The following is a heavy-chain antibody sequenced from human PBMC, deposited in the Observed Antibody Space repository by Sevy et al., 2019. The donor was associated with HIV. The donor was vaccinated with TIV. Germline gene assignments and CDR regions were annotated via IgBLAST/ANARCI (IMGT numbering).Heavy chain of an antibody. D-gene: IGHD5-12*01. V-gene: IGHV3-30*18. J-gene: IGHJ4*02. Sequence: GGSLRLSCAASGFTFRSYGMHWVRQAPGKGLEWVAVISNDGGNQYYADSVKGRFTISRDNSKNTVYLQMNSLRAEDTAVYYCAKDVSDGYNYFLDFWGLGALVTVSS. CDR3: AKDVSDGYNYFLDF. CDR2: ISNDGGNQ. CDR1: GFTFRSYG.